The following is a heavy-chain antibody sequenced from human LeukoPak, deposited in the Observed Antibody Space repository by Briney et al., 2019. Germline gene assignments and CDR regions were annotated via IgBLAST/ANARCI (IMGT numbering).Heavy chain of an antibody. V-gene: IGHV2-5*01. D-gene: IGHD5-24*01. J-gene: IGHJ4*02. CDR3: AHSVEMATIFDY. CDR1: GFSLSTSGVG. CDR2: IYWNDDK. Sequence: SGPTLVKPTQTLTLTCTFSGFSLSTSGVGVGWIRQPPGKALEWLALIYWNDDKRYSPSLESRLTITKDTSKNQVVLTMTNMDPVDTATYYCAHSVEMATIFDYWGQGTLVTVSS.